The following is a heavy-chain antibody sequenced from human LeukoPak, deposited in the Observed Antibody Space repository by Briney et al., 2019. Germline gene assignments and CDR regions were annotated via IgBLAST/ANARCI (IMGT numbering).Heavy chain of an antibody. D-gene: IGHD6-6*01. V-gene: IGHV1-69*01. CDR2: IIPIFGTA. CDR1: GGTFSSYA. J-gene: IGHJ5*02. CDR3: ARLGSIAALLGRFDP. Sequence: GSSVKVSCKASGGTFSSYAVSWVRQAPGQGLEWMGGIIPIFGTANYAQKFQGRVTITADESTSTAYMELSSLRSEDTAVYYCARLGSIAALLGRFDPWGQGTLVTVSS.